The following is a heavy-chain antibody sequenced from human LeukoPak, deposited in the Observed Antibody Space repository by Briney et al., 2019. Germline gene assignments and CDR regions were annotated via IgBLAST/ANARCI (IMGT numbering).Heavy chain of an antibody. J-gene: IGHJ5*02. CDR3: ARGPTTLTREWFDP. D-gene: IGHD4-17*01. V-gene: IGHV1-69*04. CDR2: IIPILGLA. CDR1: GGTFSSYA. Sequence: SVKVSCKASGGTFSSYAISWVRQAPGQGLEWMGRIIPILGLANYAQKFQGRVTITADTSTNTAYMELSSLRSEDTAVYYCARGPTTLTREWFDPWGQGTLVTASS.